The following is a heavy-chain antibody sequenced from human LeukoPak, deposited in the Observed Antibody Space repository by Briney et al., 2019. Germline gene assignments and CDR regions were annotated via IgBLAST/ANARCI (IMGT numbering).Heavy chain of an antibody. Sequence: GASVTVSCKASGYTFTGYYMHWVRQAPGQGLEWMGWINPNSGGTNYAQKFQGRVTMTRDTSISTAYMELSRLTSDDTAVYYCARGREVAGTVGYWGQGTLVTVSS. CDR3: ARGREVAGTVGY. V-gene: IGHV1-2*02. D-gene: IGHD6-19*01. J-gene: IGHJ4*02. CDR2: INPNSGGT. CDR1: GYTFTGYY.